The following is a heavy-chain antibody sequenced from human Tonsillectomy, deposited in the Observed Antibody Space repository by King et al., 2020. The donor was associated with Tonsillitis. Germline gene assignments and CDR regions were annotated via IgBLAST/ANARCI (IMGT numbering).Heavy chain of an antibody. D-gene: IGHD3-22*01. J-gene: IGHJ3*01. CDR1: KFIFSNYD. CDR3: LKDKGAGYYDSGRGAFDV. V-gene: IGHV3-21*01. CDR2: ISSSSNYI. Sequence: VQLVESGGGLVKPGGSLRLSCATSKFIFSNYDINWVRQAPGKGLEWVSSISSSSNYIYYADSVKGRFTISGDTANNSLYLQMNSLRTEDSAVYYWLKDKGAGYYDSGRGAFDVWGRGTVVTVSS.